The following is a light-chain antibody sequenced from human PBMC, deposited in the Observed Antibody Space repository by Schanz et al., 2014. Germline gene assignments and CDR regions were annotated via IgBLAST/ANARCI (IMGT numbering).Light chain of an antibody. CDR1: QSISSY. J-gene: IGKJ4*01. CDR2: DAS. V-gene: IGKV1-33*01. CDR3: LQHNGYPFT. Sequence: DIQMTQSPSSLSASVGDRVTITCRASQSISSYLNWYQQKPGKAPKLLIYDASNLETGVPSRFSGSGSGTDFTFTISSLQPEDIATYYCLQHNGYPFTFGGGTKVEIK.